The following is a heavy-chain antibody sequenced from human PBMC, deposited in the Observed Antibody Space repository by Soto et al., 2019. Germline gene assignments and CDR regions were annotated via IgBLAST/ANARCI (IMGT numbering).Heavy chain of an antibody. CDR1: GYTFTSYD. J-gene: IGHJ5*02. V-gene: IGHV1-8*01. CDR2: MNPNSGNT. Sequence: QVQLVQSGAEVKKPGASVKVSCKASGYTFTSYDINWVRQATGQGLEWMGWMNPNSGNTGYAQKFQGRVTMTRNTSISTAYMELSSLRSEDTAVYYCARGIRGKAAAGIYWFDPWGQGTLVTVSS. D-gene: IGHD6-13*01. CDR3: ARGIRGKAAAGIYWFDP.